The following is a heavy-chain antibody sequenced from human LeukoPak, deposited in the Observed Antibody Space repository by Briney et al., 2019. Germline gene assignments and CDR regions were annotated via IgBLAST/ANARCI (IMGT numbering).Heavy chain of an antibody. Sequence: SETLSLTCAVYGGSFSGYYWSWIRQPPGKGLEWIGEINHSGSTNYNPSLKSRVTISVDTSKNQFSLKLSSVTAADTAVYYCARVGDYYGSGNYYYYMDVWGKGTTVTVSS. CDR2: INHSGST. CDR3: ARVGDYYGSGNYYYYMDV. J-gene: IGHJ6*03. V-gene: IGHV4-34*01. D-gene: IGHD3-10*01. CDR1: GGSFSGYY.